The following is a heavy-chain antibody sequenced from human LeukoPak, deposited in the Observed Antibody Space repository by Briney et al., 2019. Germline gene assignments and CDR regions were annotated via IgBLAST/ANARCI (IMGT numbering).Heavy chain of an antibody. CDR2: ISAYNGNT. Sequence: ASVKVSCKASGYTFTSYGISWVRQAPGQGLEWMGWISAYNGNTNYAQKLQGRVTMATDTSTSTAYMELRSLRSDDTAVYYCARTVGIAAAGTFDYWGQGTLVTVSS. CDR1: GYTFTSYG. J-gene: IGHJ4*02. CDR3: ARTVGIAAAGTFDY. V-gene: IGHV1-18*01. D-gene: IGHD6-13*01.